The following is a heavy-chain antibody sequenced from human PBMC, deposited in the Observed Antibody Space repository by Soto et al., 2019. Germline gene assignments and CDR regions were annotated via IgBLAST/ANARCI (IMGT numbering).Heavy chain of an antibody. D-gene: IGHD2-2*02. CDR2: IYYSGST. Sequence: QVQLQESGPGLVKPSQTLSLTCTVSGGSISSGGYYWSWIRQHPGKGLEWIGYIYYSGSTYYNPSLKSRVTISVDTSKNQFSLKLSSVTAAETAVYYCARDGGGGTGCYTSGVCWFDPWGQGTLVTVSS. CDR3: ARDGGGGTGCYTSGVCWFDP. J-gene: IGHJ5*02. V-gene: IGHV4-31*03. CDR1: GGSISSGGYY.